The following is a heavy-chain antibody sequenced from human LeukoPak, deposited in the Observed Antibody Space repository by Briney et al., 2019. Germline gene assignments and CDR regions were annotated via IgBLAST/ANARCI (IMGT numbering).Heavy chain of an antibody. Sequence: SETLSLTCAVYGGSFSGYDWSWIRQPPGKGLEWIGEINHSGSTNYNPSLKSRVTISVDTSKNQFSLKLSSVTAADTAVYYCARQGAAAGTYSGLNRRRAVDYWGQGTLVTVSS. CDR3: ARQGAAAGTYSGLNRRRAVDY. V-gene: IGHV4-34*01. CDR2: INHSGST. D-gene: IGHD6-13*01. J-gene: IGHJ4*02. CDR1: GGSFSGYD.